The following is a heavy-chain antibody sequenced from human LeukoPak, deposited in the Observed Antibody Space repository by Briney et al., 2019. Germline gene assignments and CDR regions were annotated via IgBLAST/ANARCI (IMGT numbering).Heavy chain of an antibody. CDR1: GLTSSNYA. D-gene: IGHD2-21*01. J-gene: IGHJ4*02. CDR2: IRGNGETT. Sequence: GGSLRLSCAASGLTSSNYAMSWVRQGPGKGLEWVSSIRGNGETTYYAESVKGRFTVSRDNSKNALYLQMTSLRAEDTAIYYCVLGSDCSYWGQGTLVTVAS. CDR3: VLGSDCSY. V-gene: IGHV3-23*01.